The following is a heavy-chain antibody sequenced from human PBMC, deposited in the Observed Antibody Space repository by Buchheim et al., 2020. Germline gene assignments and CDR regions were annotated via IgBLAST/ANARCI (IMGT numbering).Heavy chain of an antibody. J-gene: IGHJ6*02. CDR3: ARTGVQRWGVYYYHYGMDV. D-gene: IGHD6-19*01. V-gene: IGHV4-59*08. Sequence: QVQLQESGPGLVKPSETLSLTCTVSGGSISSYYWSWIRQPPGKGLEWIGYIYYSGSTNYNPSLKSRVTISVDTSKNQFSLKLSSVTAADTAVYYCARTGVQRWGVYYYHYGMDVWGQGTT. CDR2: IYYSGST. CDR1: GGSISSYY.